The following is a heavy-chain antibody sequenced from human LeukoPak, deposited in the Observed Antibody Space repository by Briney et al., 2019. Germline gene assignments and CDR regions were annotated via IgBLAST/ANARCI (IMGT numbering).Heavy chain of an antibody. J-gene: IGHJ2*01. CDR2: ISYSGGT. Sequence: SETLSLTCTVSGGSISSYYWSWIRQPPGKGLEWIGYISYSGGTNYNPSLKSRVTMSVDTSKNQFSLKLTSVTAADTAFYYCARAKGYCTGDSCYGSYWYFDLWGRGTLVTVSS. V-gene: IGHV4-59*01. D-gene: IGHD2-15*01. CDR3: ARAKGYCTGDSCYGSYWYFDL. CDR1: GGSISSYY.